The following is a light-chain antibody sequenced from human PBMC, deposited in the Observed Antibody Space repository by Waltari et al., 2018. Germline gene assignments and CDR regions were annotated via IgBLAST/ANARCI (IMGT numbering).Light chain of an antibody. V-gene: IGLV3-1*01. CDR1: TLGDSY. CDR3: QAWDSNNVV. J-gene: IGLJ2*01. Sequence: SYGLTQPPSLSVSPGQTATITCSGDTLGDSYVSWYQQKPGQSPVLVISQDIKRPSGIPERFSGSNSGNTATLTISGTQTMDEADYFCQAWDSNNVVFGGGTRLTIL. CDR2: QDI.